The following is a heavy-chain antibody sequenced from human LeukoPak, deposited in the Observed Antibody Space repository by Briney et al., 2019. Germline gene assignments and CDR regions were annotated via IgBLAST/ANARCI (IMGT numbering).Heavy chain of an antibody. V-gene: IGHV3-23*01. Sequence: PGGSLRLSCAASGFTFSSYAMSWVRQAPGKGLEWVSAISGSGGSTYYADSVKGRFTISRDNSKNTLYLQMNSLRAEDTAVYYCAKYGDFWSGYSEAEGWFDPWGQGTLVTVSS. CDR3: AKYGDFWSGYSEAEGWFDP. CDR2: ISGSGGST. J-gene: IGHJ5*02. D-gene: IGHD3-3*01. CDR1: GFTFSSYA.